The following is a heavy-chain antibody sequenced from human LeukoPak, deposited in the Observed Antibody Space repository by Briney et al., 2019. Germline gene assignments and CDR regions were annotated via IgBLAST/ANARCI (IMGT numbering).Heavy chain of an antibody. CDR3: ARFSYDGDPDY. J-gene: IGHJ4*02. CDR1: GGSISSYY. Sequence: SSETLSLTCTVSGGSISSYYWSWIQQPPGKGLECIGYIYYSGSTNYNPSLKSRVTISVDTSKNQFSLKLSSVTAADTAVYYCARFSYDGDPDYWGQGTLVTVSS. V-gene: IGHV4-59*08. CDR2: IYYSGST. D-gene: IGHD4-17*01.